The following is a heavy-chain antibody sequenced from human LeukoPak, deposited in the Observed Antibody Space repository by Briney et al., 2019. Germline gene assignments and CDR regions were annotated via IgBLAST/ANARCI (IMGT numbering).Heavy chain of an antibody. CDR2: IKPDGSDK. D-gene: IGHD4-17*01. J-gene: IGHJ4*02. Sequence: GGSLRLSCAASGFKFSSNWMSWVRQAPGKGLEWVANIKPDGSDKYYVDSVKGRFTISRDNAKNSLYLQMNSLRAEDTAVYYCAREGPSVTPYYWGQGTLVTVSS. CDR3: AREGPSVTPYY. V-gene: IGHV3-7*01. CDR1: GFKFSSNW.